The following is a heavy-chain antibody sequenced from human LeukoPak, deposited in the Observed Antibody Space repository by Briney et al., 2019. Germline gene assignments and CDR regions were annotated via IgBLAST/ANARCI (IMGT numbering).Heavy chain of an antibody. CDR3: ARSEHSSSSFDY. CDR2: ISSSSTHI. Sequence: PGGSLRLSCAASGFTLSSYSMNWVRQAPGKGLEWVSYISSSSTHIYYADSVKGRFTISRDNARNSLYLQMNSLRAEVTAIYYCARSEHSSSSFDYWGQGTLVTVSS. D-gene: IGHD6-6*01. CDR1: GFTLSSYS. J-gene: IGHJ4*02. V-gene: IGHV3-21*01.